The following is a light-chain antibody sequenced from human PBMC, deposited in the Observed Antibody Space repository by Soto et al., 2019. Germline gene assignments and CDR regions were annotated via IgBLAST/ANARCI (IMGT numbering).Light chain of an antibody. J-gene: IGKJ4*01. CDR1: QSISSY. V-gene: IGKV1-39*01. CDR3: QQSYSTPPA. Sequence: DSQMTQSPSSLSASVGDRVTITCRASQSISSYLNWYQQKPGKAPKLLIYAASSLQSGVPSRFSGSGSGTDFTLTISSLQPEDSETYYCQQSYSTPPAFGGGTKVEIX. CDR2: AAS.